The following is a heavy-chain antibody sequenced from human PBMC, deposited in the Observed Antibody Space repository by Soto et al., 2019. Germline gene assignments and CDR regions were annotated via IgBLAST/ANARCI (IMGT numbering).Heavy chain of an antibody. CDR3: ARDAFSSSSSYGMDV. D-gene: IGHD6-13*01. Sequence: ASVKVSCKASGYTFTSYGISWVRQAPGQGLEWMGWISAYNGNTNYAQKLQGRVTMTTDTSTSTGYRELRSLRSDDTAVYYCARDAFSSSSSYGMDVWGQGTTVTVSS. J-gene: IGHJ6*02. CDR1: GYTFTSYG. CDR2: ISAYNGNT. V-gene: IGHV1-18*01.